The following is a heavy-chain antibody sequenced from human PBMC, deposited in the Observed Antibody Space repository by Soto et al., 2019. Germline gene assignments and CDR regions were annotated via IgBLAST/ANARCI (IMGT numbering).Heavy chain of an antibody. CDR3: AGEGVDYDILTAYYFDY. Sequence: ASVKVSCKASGYTFTSYAMHWVRQAPGQRLEWMGWINAGNGNTKYSQKFQGRVTITRDTSASTAYMELSSLRSEDTAVYYCAGEGVDYDILTAYYFDYWGQGTLVTVSS. CDR1: GYTFTSYA. CDR2: INAGNGNT. D-gene: IGHD3-9*01. J-gene: IGHJ4*02. V-gene: IGHV1-3*01.